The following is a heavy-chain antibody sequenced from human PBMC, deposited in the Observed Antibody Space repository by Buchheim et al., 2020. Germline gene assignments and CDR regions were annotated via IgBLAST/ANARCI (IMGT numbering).Heavy chain of an antibody. CDR1: GLSVTSGGHY. CDR3: VTCGRNYGNSFDI. J-gene: IGHJ3*02. D-gene: IGHD3-10*01. Sequence: QVQLEESGPGLLKPSQTLSLTCDVSGLSVTSGGHYWTWLRQRPGKALEWIGYMRYSGNTYYNPSLQSRADMAVDTSKNHFSLRLTSVTAADTAVYYCVTCGRNYGNSFDIWGLGK. V-gene: IGHV4-31*11. CDR2: MRYSGNT.